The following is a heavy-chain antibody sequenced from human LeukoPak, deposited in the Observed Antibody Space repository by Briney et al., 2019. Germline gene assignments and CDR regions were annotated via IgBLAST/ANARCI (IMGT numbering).Heavy chain of an antibody. Sequence: GRSLRLSCAASGFTFDDYAMHWVRQVPGKGLEWVSGISWNSGSIGYADSVKGRFTISRDNAKNSLYLHMNSLSAEDTALYYCAKGKKITVAGLFDCWGQGTLATVSS. V-gene: IGHV3-9*01. CDR1: GFTFDDYA. D-gene: IGHD6-19*01. CDR3: AKGKKITVAGLFDC. CDR2: ISWNSGSI. J-gene: IGHJ4*02.